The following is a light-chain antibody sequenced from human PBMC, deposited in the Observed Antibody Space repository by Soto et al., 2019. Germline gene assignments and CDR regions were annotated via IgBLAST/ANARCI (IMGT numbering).Light chain of an antibody. V-gene: IGLV2-14*01. J-gene: IGLJ1*01. CDR3: SAFATSRAYV. CDR1: SSDVGANNY. Sequence: LTQPASVSGSPGQSITISCTGTSSDVGANNYVSWYQQRSGKAPKLLIHEVSNRPAGVSDRFSGSKSGNTASLTISGLQAEDEADYYCSAFATSRAYVFGIGTKVTVL. CDR2: EVS.